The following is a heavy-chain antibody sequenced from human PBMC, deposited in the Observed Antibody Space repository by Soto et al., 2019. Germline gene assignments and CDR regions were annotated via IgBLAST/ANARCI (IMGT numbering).Heavy chain of an antibody. D-gene: IGHD1-7*01. V-gene: IGHV4-30-4*01. CDR2: IFYSGDT. CDR3: VGTGTTDDF. Sequence: VQLQVSGPGLLKPSQTLSLTCTVSGASVNTGDHYWSFIRQPPGKGLEWLGYIFYSGDTYYNPSLKSRATISLNTSRNQFSLTLTSVTDADTAVYYCVGTGTTDDFWGQGTLVTVSS. J-gene: IGHJ1*01. CDR1: GASVNTGDHY.